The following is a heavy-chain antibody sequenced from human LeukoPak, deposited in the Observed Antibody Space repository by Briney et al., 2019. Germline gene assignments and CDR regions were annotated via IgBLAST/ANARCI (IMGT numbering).Heavy chain of an antibody. CDR1: GGSFSGYY. CDR3: ARDLRLVRGAHNGMDV. V-gene: IGHV4-34*01. D-gene: IGHD3-10*01. CDR2: INHSGSN. Sequence: SETLSLTCAVYGGSFSGYYWSWMRQPPGKGLEWIGEINHSGSNNYNPSLERRVNIRVDTSKNQFPLKLSSVTAADTAVYYCARDLRLVRGAHNGMDVWGKGTTVTVSS. J-gene: IGHJ6*04.